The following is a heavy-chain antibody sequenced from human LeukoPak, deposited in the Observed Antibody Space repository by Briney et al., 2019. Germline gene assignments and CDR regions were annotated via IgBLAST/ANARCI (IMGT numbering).Heavy chain of an antibody. CDR3: VKNDGWFHLAQ. Sequence: GGSLRLSCAVSGFNFRDHWMDWVRQAPGKGLEWVGHIKNDGSETYYLDSLKGRFSISRDNTNNALYLQMNSLRVEDTAVYYCVKNDGWFHLAQWGQGTLVAVSS. V-gene: IGHV3-7*03. D-gene: IGHD6-19*01. CDR2: IKNDGSET. CDR1: GFNFRDHW. J-gene: IGHJ4*02.